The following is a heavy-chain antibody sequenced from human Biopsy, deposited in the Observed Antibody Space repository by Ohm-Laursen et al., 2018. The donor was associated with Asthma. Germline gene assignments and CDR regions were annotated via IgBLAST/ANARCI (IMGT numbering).Heavy chain of an antibody. CDR2: IGSTRLYT. Sequence: SLRLSCTASEFPFSSYAMSWIRQAPGKGLEWISYIGSTRLYTNSADSVKGRFSISRDNAKNSLYLHMNSLRVEDTAVYYCARHLSPGYHHYAMDVWGQGTTVTVSS. D-gene: IGHD3-16*02. J-gene: IGHJ6*02. CDR1: EFPFSSYA. V-gene: IGHV3-11*06. CDR3: ARHLSPGYHHYAMDV.